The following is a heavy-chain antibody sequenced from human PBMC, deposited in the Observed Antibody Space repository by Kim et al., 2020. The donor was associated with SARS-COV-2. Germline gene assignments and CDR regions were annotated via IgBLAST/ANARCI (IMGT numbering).Heavy chain of an antibody. CDR2: FDPEDGET. D-gene: IGHD6-13*01. CDR3: ATARTTGIAEYRPDYYYGMDV. CDR1: GYTLTELS. J-gene: IGHJ6*02. Sequence: ASVKVSCKVSGYTLTELSMHWVRQAPGKGLEWMGGFDPEDGETIYAQKFQGRVTMTEDTSTDTAYMELSSLRSEDTAVYYCATARTTGIAEYRPDYYYGMDVWGQGTTVTVSS. V-gene: IGHV1-24*01.